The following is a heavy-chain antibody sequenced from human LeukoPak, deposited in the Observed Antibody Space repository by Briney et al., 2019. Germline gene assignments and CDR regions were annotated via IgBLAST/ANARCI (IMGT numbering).Heavy chain of an antibody. J-gene: IGHJ3*02. D-gene: IGHD3-22*01. CDR3: ARGHYYDTKDAFDI. V-gene: IGHV1-18*01. CDR1: GYTFTSYG. Sequence: ASVKVSCKASGYTFTSYGISWVRQAPGQGLEWMGWISAFTDNRNYAQKVQDSVTMTTDTSTSTAYMKLRSLRSDDTAVYYCARGHYYDTKDAFDIWGQGTLVTVSS. CDR2: ISAFTDNR.